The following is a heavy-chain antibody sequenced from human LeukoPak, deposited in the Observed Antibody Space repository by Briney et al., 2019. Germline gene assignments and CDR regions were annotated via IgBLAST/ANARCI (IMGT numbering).Heavy chain of an antibody. CDR3: AKDPSGDSFGSHGMDV. CDR2: ISYDGSNK. J-gene: IGHJ6*02. V-gene: IGHV3-30*18. D-gene: IGHD5-18*01. CDR1: GFTFSSYD. Sequence: PGGSLRLSCAASGFTFSSYDMHWVRQAPGKGLEWVAVISYDGSNKYYAASVKGRFTISRDNSKNTLYLQMNSRRPEDTAVYYCAKDPSGDSFGSHGMDVWGQGTTVTVSS.